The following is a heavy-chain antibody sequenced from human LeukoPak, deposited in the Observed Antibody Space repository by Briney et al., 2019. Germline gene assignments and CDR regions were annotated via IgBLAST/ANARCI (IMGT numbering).Heavy chain of an antibody. J-gene: IGHJ4*02. CDR1: GFTFRSYG. Sequence: PGGSLRLSCAASGFTFRSYGMCWVRQAPGKGLEWVAFIRYDGRNKYYADSVKGRFTISRDNSKNTLYLQMNSLRGEDTAVYYCAKDSLRERIVGSTTRGVNDYWGQGTLVTVSS. V-gene: IGHV3-30*02. CDR3: AKDSLRERIVGSTTRGVNDY. D-gene: IGHD1-26*01. CDR2: IRYDGRNK.